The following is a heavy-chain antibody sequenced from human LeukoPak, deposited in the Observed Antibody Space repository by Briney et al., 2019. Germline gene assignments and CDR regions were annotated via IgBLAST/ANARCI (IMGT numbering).Heavy chain of an antibody. J-gene: IGHJ6*02. D-gene: IGHD2/OR15-2a*01. CDR3: AKDIAPHYVLYGMDV. Sequence: PGGSLRLSCTASGSIFSSYSMNWVRQAPGKGLEWVSYISSSSSNIFYADSFKGRFTISRDNAQNSLYLQMNSLRAEDTALYYCAKDIAPHYVLYGMDVWGQGTTVTVSS. V-gene: IGHV3-21*04. CDR2: ISSSSSNI. CDR1: GSIFSSYS.